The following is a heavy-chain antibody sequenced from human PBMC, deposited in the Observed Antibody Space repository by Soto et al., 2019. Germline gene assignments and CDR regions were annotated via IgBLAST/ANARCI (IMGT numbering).Heavy chain of an antibody. J-gene: IGHJ6*02. V-gene: IGHV4-4*02. CDR2: LSRGDER. CDR3: ATQTISYTWGV. D-gene: IGHD3-16*01. Sequence: QVQLQESGPGLVKPSETLSLTCTVSGAPITTTKWWAWVRLPPGKGLEWIGELSRGDERSSNPSLEGRFTISLDKSNNYCSLKLTSVTAADTAIYYCATQTISYTWGVWGRGTSVTVSS. CDR1: GAPITTTKW.